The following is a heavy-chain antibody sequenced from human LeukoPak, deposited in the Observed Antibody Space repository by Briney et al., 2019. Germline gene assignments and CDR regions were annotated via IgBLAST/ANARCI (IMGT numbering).Heavy chain of an antibody. CDR3: ARGWKDNYYGMDV. V-gene: IGHV3-74*01. J-gene: IGHJ6*02. D-gene: IGHD1-1*01. CDR1: GNFW. CDR2: INSDGSWT. Sequence: GGSLRLSCAASGNFWMHWVRQAPGKGLVWVSHINSDGSWTSYADSVKGRFTISRDNAKNSLYLQLNSLRAEDTAVYYCARGWKDNYYGMDVWGQGTTVTVSS.